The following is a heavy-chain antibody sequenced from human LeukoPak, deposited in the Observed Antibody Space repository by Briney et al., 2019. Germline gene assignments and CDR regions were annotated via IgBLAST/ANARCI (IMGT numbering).Heavy chain of an antibody. V-gene: IGHV1-8*02. D-gene: IGHD5-12*01. CDR2: INLNSGHT. Sequence: GESLKISCKGSGYSFTSYWIGWVRQATGQGLEWMGWINLNSGHTGFAQKFQGRVTLTWDTSISTAYMELSSLTSEDTAVYYCARNIVATTNYDSWSQGTLVTVSS. J-gene: IGHJ4*02. CDR3: ARNIVATTNYDS. CDR1: GYSFTSYW.